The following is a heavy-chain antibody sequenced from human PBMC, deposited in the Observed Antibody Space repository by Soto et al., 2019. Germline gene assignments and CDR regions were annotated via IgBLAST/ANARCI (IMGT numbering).Heavy chain of an antibody. D-gene: IGHD6-19*01. CDR3: ARHPVAGLNWFDP. Sequence: SETLSLTCTVSGGSISSYYWSWIRQPPGKGLEWIGYIYYSGSTNYNPSLKSRVTISVDTSKNQFSLKLSSVTAADTAVYDCARHPVAGLNWFDPWGQGTLVTVSS. CDR1: GGSISSYY. J-gene: IGHJ5*02. V-gene: IGHV4-59*01. CDR2: IYYSGST.